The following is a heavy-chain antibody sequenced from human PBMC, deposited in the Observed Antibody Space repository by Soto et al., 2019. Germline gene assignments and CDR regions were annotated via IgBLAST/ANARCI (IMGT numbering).Heavy chain of an antibody. Sequence: EVQLVESGGGLVKPGGSLRLSCAASGFTFSSYSMNWVRQAPGKGLEWVSSISSSSSYIYYADSVKGRFTSSRDNAKNSLYLPMNSLRAEDTAVYYCASDFIGATICNWFDPWVQGTLVTVSS. CDR1: GFTFSSYS. V-gene: IGHV3-21*01. CDR2: ISSSSSYI. J-gene: IGHJ5*02. D-gene: IGHD5-12*01. CDR3: ASDFIGATICNWFDP.